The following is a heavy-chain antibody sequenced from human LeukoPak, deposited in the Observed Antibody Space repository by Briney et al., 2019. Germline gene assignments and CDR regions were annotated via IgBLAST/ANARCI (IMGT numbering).Heavy chain of an antibody. Sequence: SETLSLTCTVSGGSISSYYWSWMRQPPGKGLEWIGYIYYSGSTNYNPSLKSRVTISVDTSKNQFSLKLSSVTAADTAVYYCARAGSWYAFDYWGQGTLVTVSS. D-gene: IGHD2-15*01. CDR2: IYYSGST. CDR3: ARAGSWYAFDY. CDR1: GGSISSYY. V-gene: IGHV4-59*12. J-gene: IGHJ4*02.